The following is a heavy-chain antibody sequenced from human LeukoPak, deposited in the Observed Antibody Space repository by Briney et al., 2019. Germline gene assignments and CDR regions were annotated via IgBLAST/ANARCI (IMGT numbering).Heavy chain of an antibody. Sequence: SETLSLTCTVSGGSFSSSSYFWGWLRQPPGKGLQWIGSLYYSGSTYYNPSLKSRVTISVDTPKNHFSLKLSSVTAADTAVYYCARSHNSGWNLFDYWGQGTLVTVSS. CDR1: GGSFSSSSYF. V-gene: IGHV4-39*02. CDR3: ARSHNSGWNLFDY. D-gene: IGHD6-19*01. CDR2: LYYSGST. J-gene: IGHJ4*02.